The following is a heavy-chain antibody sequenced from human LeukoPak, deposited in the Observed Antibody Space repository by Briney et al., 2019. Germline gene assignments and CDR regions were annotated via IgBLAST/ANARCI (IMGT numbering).Heavy chain of an antibody. Sequence: GGSLRLSCAASGFTFSSYAMSWVRQAPGKGLEWVSTISHSAYTTYYADSVKGRFTISRENAKNSLYLQMKNLRAGDTAVYYCARVPSEELSSGWSMFWFDPWGQGTLVTVSS. J-gene: IGHJ5*02. CDR3: ARVPSEELSSGWSMFWFDP. CDR2: ISHSAYTT. D-gene: IGHD6-19*01. CDR1: GFTFSSYA. V-gene: IGHV3-23*01.